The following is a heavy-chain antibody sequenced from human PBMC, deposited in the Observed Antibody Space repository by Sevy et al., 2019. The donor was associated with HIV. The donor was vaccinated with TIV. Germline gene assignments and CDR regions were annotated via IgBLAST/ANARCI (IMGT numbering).Heavy chain of an antibody. CDR3: AKDIVVVPAARGWFDP. Sequence: QAGGSLRLSCAASGFTFSSYAMSWVRQAPGKGLEWVSAISGSGGSTYYADSVKGRFTISRDNSKNTLYLQMNSLRAEDTAVYYCAKDIVVVPAARGWFDPWGQGTLVTVSS. CDR2: ISGSGGST. J-gene: IGHJ5*02. V-gene: IGHV3-23*01. CDR1: GFTFSSYA. D-gene: IGHD2-2*01.